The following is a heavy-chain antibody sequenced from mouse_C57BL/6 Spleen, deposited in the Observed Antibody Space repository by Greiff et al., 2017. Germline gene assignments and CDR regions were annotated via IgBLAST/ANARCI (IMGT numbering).Heavy chain of an antibody. CDR2: INPNNGGT. D-gene: IGHD3-2*02. Sequence: DVQLQESGPELVKPGASVKMSCKASGYTFTDYNMHWVKQSHGKSLEWIGYINPNNGGTSYNQKFKGKATLTVNKSSSTAYMELRSLTSEDSAVYYCARHPDSSGYDYFDYWGQGTTLTVSS. CDR1: GYTFTDYN. CDR3: ARHPDSSGYDYFDY. V-gene: IGHV1-22*01. J-gene: IGHJ2*01.